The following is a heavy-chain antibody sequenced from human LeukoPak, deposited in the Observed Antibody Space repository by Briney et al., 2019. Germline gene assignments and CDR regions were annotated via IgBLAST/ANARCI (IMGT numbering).Heavy chain of an antibody. CDR3: TKDLMTGFSSGWYLAY. Sequence: GGSLRLSCEGSGFSFNGYAMSWVRQAPGKGLEWVAVTGGSDDNTHYADSVKGRFSISRDTSENRLFLQMYSLRPDDSALYYCTKDLMTGFSSGWYLAYWGQGTLVTVSS. D-gene: IGHD6-19*01. CDR1: GFSFNGYA. CDR2: TGGSDDNT. V-gene: IGHV3-23*01. J-gene: IGHJ4*02.